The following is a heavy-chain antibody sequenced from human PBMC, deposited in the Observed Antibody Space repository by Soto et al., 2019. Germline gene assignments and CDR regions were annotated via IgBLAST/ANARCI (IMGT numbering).Heavy chain of an antibody. CDR1: GYTFTSYG. J-gene: IGHJ2*01. CDR3: ARARYCSGGSCHNWYFVL. D-gene: IGHD2-15*01. CDR2: ISAYNGNT. V-gene: IGHV1-18*01. Sequence: QVQLVQSGAEVKKPGASVKVSCKASGYTFTSYGISWVRQAPGQWLEWMGWISAYNGNTNYAQKLQGRVTMTTDTSISTAYMELRSLRSDDSAVYYCARARYCSGGSCHNWYFVLWGRGTLVTVSS.